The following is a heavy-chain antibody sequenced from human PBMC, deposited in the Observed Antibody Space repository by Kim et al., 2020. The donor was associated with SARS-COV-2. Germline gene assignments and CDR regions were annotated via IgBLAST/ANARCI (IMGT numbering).Heavy chain of an antibody. CDR3: AKDNSRVVASTFDY. V-gene: IGHV3-23*01. Sequence: ADSVKGRFTISRDNSKNTLYLQMNSLRAEDTAVYYCAKDNSRVVASTFDYWGQGTLVTVSS. D-gene: IGHD2-15*01. J-gene: IGHJ4*02.